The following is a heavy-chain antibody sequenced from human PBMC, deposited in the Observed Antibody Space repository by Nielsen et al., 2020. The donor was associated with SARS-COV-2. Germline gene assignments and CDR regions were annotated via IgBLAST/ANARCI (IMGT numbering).Heavy chain of an antibody. CDR2: ISYDGSNK. CDR1: GFTFSSYG. D-gene: IGHD1-26*01. V-gene: IGHV3-30*18. CDR3: AKSSGVGALDY. Sequence: GESLKISCAASGFTFSSYGMHWVRQAPGKGLEWVAVISYDGSNKYYADSVKGRFTISRDNSKNTLYLQMNSLRAEDTAVYYCAKSSGVGALDYWGQGTLVTVSS. J-gene: IGHJ4*02.